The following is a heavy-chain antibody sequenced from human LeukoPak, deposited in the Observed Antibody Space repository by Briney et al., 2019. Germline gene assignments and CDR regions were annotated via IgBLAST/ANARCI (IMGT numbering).Heavy chain of an antibody. CDR3: ARPTTTPQGFDI. D-gene: IGHD1-1*01. J-gene: IGHJ3*02. Sequence: SETLSLTCSVSGVSFNSSTYYWGWIRQPPGKGLEWIVNTYYSGSTYYDPSLKSRVIMSVDTSKNQFSLRLDSVTAADTAVYYCARPTTTPQGFDIWGQGTMVTVSS. CDR2: TYYSGST. CDR1: GVSFNSSTYY. V-gene: IGHV4-39*01.